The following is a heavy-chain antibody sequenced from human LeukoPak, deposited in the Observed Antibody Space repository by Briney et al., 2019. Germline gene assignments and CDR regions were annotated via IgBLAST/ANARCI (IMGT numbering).Heavy chain of an antibody. CDR1: GFTFSDYY. D-gene: IGHD1-26*01. J-gene: IGHJ4*02. CDR2: ISSSGSTI. V-gene: IGHV3-11*01. Sequence: GSLRLSCAASGFTFSDYYMSWIRRAPGKGLEWVSYISSSGSTIYYADSVKGRFTISRDNAKNSLYLQMNSLRAEDTAVYYCARVGGASWELLYVDYWGQGTLVTVSS. CDR3: ARVGGASWELLYVDY.